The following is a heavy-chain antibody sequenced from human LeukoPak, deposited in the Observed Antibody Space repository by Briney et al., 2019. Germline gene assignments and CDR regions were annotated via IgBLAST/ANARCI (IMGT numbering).Heavy chain of an antibody. CDR1: GFTFSSYA. CDR3: ARGGFLAYNWFDP. D-gene: IGHD3-3*01. CDR2: IYYSGST. J-gene: IGHJ5*02. Sequence: LRLSCAASGFTFSSYAMSWIRQPPGKGLEWIGYIYYSGSTYYNPSLKSRVTISVDTSKNQFSLKLSSVTAADTAVYYCARGGFLAYNWFDPWGQGTLVTVSS. V-gene: IGHV4-30-4*07.